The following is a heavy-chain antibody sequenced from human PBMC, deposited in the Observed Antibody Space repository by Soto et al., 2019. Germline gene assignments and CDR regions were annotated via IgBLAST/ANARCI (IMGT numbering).Heavy chain of an antibody. CDR1: GFTFSSYG. Sequence: GGSLRLSCAASGFTFSSYGMHWVRQAPGKGLEWVAVIWYDGSNKYYADSVKGRFTISRDNSKNTLYLQMNSLRAEDTAVYYCARDGQGNNYYYYYMDVWGKGTTVTVSS. V-gene: IGHV3-33*01. J-gene: IGHJ6*03. CDR2: IWYDGSNK. CDR3: ARDGQGNNYYYYYMDV. D-gene: IGHD6-13*01.